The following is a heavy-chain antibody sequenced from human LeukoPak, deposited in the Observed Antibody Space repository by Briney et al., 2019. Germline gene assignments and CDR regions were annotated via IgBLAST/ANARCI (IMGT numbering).Heavy chain of an antibody. D-gene: IGHD5-12*01. Sequence: GGSLRLSCAASGFTFSDYYMSWLRQAPGKGLEWVAYITSSGDDIYYADSVKGRFAISRDNAKNALFLRMSSLRVEDTATYYCASDIVATSGDFWGQGTLVSVSS. CDR3: ASDIVATSGDF. CDR1: GFTFSDYY. CDR2: ITSSGDDI. V-gene: IGHV3-11*01. J-gene: IGHJ4*02.